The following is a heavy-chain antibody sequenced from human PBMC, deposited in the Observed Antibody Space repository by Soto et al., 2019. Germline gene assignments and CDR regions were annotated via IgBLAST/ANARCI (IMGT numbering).Heavy chain of an antibody. CDR1: GFTFSSYS. CDR3: ASDHRPFIAAAGDRLDY. V-gene: IGHV3-21*01. CDR2: ISSSSSYI. D-gene: IGHD6-13*01. Sequence: GGSLRLSCAASGFTFSSYSMNWVRQAPGKGLEWVSSISSSSSYIYYADSVKGRFTISRDNAKNSLYLQMNSLRAEDTAVYYCASDHRPFIAAAGDRLDYWGQGTLVTVSS. J-gene: IGHJ4*02.